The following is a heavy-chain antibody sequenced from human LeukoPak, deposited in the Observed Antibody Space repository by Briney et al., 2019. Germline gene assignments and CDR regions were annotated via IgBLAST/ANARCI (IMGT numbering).Heavy chain of an antibody. J-gene: IGHJ4*02. V-gene: IGHV3-11*06. D-gene: IGHD2-21*01. CDR2: ISSTGSYA. CDR1: GFTFSDYY. CDR3: VRGDWYFES. Sequence: GGSLRLSCAASGFTFSDYYMSWIRQAPGKGLEWISHISSTGSYANYADSVKGRFTISRDNAKNSLYLQMNSLRAEDTAVYFCVRGDWYFESWGQGTLVTVSS.